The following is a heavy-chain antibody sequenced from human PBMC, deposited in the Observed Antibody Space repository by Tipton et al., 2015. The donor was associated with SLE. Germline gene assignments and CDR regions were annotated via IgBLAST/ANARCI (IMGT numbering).Heavy chain of an antibody. CDR1: GGYISSHY. V-gene: IGHV4-59*11. CDR2: ISYSGST. CDR3: ARESPKLGSADFDY. J-gene: IGHJ4*02. D-gene: IGHD7-27*01. Sequence: TLSLTCTVSGGYISSHYWSWIRQPPGKGLEWIGYISYSGSTNYNPSLKSRVTISVDTSKNQVSLKLSSVTAADTAVYYCARESPKLGSADFDYWGQGTLVTVSS.